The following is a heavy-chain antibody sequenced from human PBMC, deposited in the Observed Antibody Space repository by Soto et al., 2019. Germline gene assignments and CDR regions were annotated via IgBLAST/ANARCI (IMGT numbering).Heavy chain of an antibody. V-gene: IGHV3-23*01. D-gene: IGHD4-17*01. J-gene: IGHJ4*02. CDR3: AKGGRHYVDYDY. CDR2: ISGSGGST. CDR1: GFTFSSYA. Sequence: EVQLLESGGGLVQPGGSLRLSCAASGFTFSSYAMSWVRQAPGKGLEWVSAISGSGGSTYYADSVKGRFTIPRDNSKKTRYPQINSLRAGDTAVYYWAKGGRHYVDYDYWGQGTLVTVSS.